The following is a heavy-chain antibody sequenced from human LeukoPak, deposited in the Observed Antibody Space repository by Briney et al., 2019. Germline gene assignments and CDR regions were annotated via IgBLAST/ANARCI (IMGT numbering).Heavy chain of an antibody. Sequence: GASVKVSCKASGYTFTISGISWVRQAPGPGLEWMGWISGINGATNYAQKFQGRVTMTPDTSTNTTYMDLRTVTPDDTAIYYCARALPGAATAHNWFDPWGQGTLVTVSS. CDR3: ARALPGAATAHNWFDP. CDR1: GYTFTISG. CDR2: ISGINGAT. V-gene: IGHV1-18*01. D-gene: IGHD1-1*01. J-gene: IGHJ5*02.